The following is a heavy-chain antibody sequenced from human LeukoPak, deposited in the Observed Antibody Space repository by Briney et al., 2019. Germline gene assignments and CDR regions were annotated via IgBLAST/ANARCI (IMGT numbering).Heavy chain of an antibody. J-gene: IGHJ6*03. CDR1: GFTFSSYE. CDR3: TGGSDKVLSGEYCYYMDV. Sequence: PGGSLRLSCAASGFTFSSYEMNWVRQAPGKGLEWVSYISSSGSTIYYADSVKGRFTISRDNAKNSLDLQMHSLRAEDTAVYYCTGGSDKVLSGEYCYYMDVWGKGTTVTVSS. V-gene: IGHV3-48*03. D-gene: IGHD2/OR15-2a*01. CDR2: ISSSGSTI.